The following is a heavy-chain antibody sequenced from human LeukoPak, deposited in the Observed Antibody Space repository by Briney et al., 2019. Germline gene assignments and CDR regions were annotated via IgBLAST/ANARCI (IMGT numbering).Heavy chain of an antibody. CDR1: GGSFSGYY. D-gene: IGHD3-10*01. Sequence: SETLSLTCAVYGGSFSGYYWSWIRQPPGKGLEWIGEINHSGSTNYNPSLKSRVTISVDTSKNQFSLKLSSVTAEDTAVYYCARGLSPRINMVRGVRPPFRGVFDYWGQGTLVTVSS. J-gene: IGHJ4*02. CDR3: ARGLSPRINMVRGVRPPFRGVFDY. V-gene: IGHV4-34*01. CDR2: INHSGST.